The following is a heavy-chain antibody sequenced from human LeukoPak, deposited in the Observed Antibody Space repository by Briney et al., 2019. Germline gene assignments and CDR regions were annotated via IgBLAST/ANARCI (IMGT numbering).Heavy chain of an antibody. J-gene: IGHJ5*02. Sequence: SETLSLTCTVSGASISSYYWSWIRQPPGKGLEWIGYIYYSGYTNYNPSLKSRVTISVDTSKNQFSLKLNSVTAADTAVYYCARVGGYCTNGVCYNNWFDPWGQGTLVTVSS. CDR2: IYYSGYT. CDR1: GASISSYY. D-gene: IGHD2-8*01. CDR3: ARVGGYCTNGVCYNNWFDP. V-gene: IGHV4-59*01.